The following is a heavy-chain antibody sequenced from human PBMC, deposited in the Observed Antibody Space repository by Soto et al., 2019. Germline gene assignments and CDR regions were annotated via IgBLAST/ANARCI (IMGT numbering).Heavy chain of an antibody. V-gene: IGHV1-3*05. CDR1: GYTFTSYA. CDR3: ARGDCAGGSCQTYGLDV. J-gene: IGHJ6*02. Sequence: QVQLMQSGTEEKNPGASVKVSCKASGYTFTSYAIHWVRQAPGQKLEWMGWINAGNGDTKYSQNFQGRVTIIRDTSASTGYMEVSSLTSEDTAVYYCARGDCAGGSCQTYGLDVWGQGTTVTVS. CDR2: INAGNGDT. D-gene: IGHD2-15*01.